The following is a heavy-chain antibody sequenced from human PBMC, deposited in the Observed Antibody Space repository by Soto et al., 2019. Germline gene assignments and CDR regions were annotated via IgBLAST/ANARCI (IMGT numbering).Heavy chain of an antibody. D-gene: IGHD1-1*01. J-gene: IGHJ4*02. Sequence: QVQLVQSGAEVKKPGSSVKVSCKASGGTFSSYAISWVRQAPGQGVEWMGGINPIFGTANYAQKFQGRVTITADESTSTAYMVRRSLRSEDTAVYSCARGWNLKRPFDYWGQGTLVTVSS. CDR2: INPIFGTA. CDR1: GGTFSSYA. V-gene: IGHV1-69*01. CDR3: ARGWNLKRPFDY.